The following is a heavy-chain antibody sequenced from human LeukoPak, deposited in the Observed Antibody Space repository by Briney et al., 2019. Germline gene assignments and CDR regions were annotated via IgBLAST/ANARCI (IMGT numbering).Heavy chain of an antibody. Sequence: GASVKVSCKASGYTFTGYYMHWVRQAPGQGLEWMGWINPNSGGTNYAQKFQGRVTMARDTSISTAYMELSRLRSDDTAVYYCAREPMVRGYYYMDVWGKGTTVTISS. CDR2: INPNSGGT. J-gene: IGHJ6*03. V-gene: IGHV1-2*02. CDR1: GYTFTGYY. D-gene: IGHD3-10*01. CDR3: AREPMVRGYYYMDV.